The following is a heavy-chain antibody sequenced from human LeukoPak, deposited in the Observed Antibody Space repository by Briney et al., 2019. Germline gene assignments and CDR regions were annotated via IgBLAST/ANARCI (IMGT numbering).Heavy chain of an antibody. J-gene: IGHJ4*02. Sequence: SETLSLTCSVSGYSISSNYYWGWIRQPPGKGLEWIGSIYHSGSTYYNPSLKSRVTISVDTSKNQFSLKLSSVTAADTAVYYCARGAHLRYFDRTKTTRYYFDYWGQGTLVTVSS. V-gene: IGHV4-38-2*02. D-gene: IGHD3-9*01. CDR1: GYSISSNYY. CDR3: ARGAHLRYFDRTKTTRYYFDY. CDR2: IYHSGST.